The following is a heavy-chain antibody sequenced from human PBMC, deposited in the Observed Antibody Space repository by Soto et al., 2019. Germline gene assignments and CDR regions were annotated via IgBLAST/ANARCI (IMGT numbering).Heavy chain of an antibody. V-gene: IGHV3-23*01. D-gene: IGHD6-13*01. Sequence: GGSLRLSCAASGFTFSSYAMSWVRQAPGKGLEWVSAISGSGGSTYYADTVKGRFTISRDNSKNTLYLQMNSLRAEDTAVYYCAKPGIAAAHYYYYYYYMDVWGKGTTVTVSS. J-gene: IGHJ6*03. CDR3: AKPGIAAAHYYYYYYYMDV. CDR2: ISGSGGST. CDR1: GFTFSSYA.